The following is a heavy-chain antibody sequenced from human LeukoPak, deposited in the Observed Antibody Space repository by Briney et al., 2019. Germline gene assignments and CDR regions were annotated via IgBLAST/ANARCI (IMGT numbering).Heavy chain of an antibody. Sequence: SVKVSCKASGGTFSSYAISWVRQAPGQGLEWMGGIIPIFGTANYAQKFQGRVTITADKSTSTAYMELSSLRSEDTAVYYCARDLRRGSSSWYVSGGDYWGQGTLVTVSS. V-gene: IGHV1-69*06. CDR1: GGTFSSYA. CDR2: IIPIFGTA. J-gene: IGHJ4*02. D-gene: IGHD6-13*01. CDR3: ARDLRRGSSSWYVSGGDY.